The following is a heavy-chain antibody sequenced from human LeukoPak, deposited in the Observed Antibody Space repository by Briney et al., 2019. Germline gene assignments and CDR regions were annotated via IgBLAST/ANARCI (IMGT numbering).Heavy chain of an antibody. CDR3: ARRRSSSVWDY. J-gene: IGHJ4*02. D-gene: IGHD6-6*01. CDR1: GGSFSGYY. Sequence: SETLSLTCAVYGGSFSGYYWSWIRQPPGKGLEWIGEINHSGSTNYNPSLKSRVTISVDTSKNQFSLKLSSVAAADTAVYYCARRRSSSVWDYWGQGTLVTVSS. CDR2: INHSGST. V-gene: IGHV4-34*01.